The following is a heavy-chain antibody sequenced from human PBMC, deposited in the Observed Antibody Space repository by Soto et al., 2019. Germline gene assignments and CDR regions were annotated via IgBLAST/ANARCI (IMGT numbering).Heavy chain of an antibody. Sequence: ASVKVSCKASGYTFTGYYMHWVRQAPGQGLEWMGWINPNSGGTNYAQKFQGRVTMTRDTSISTAYMELSRLRSDDTAVYYCARDSVGRSGLDYWGQGTLVTVSS. CDR1: GYTFTGYY. CDR3: ARDSVGRSGLDY. V-gene: IGHV1-2*02. D-gene: IGHD6-19*01. J-gene: IGHJ4*02. CDR2: INPNSGGT.